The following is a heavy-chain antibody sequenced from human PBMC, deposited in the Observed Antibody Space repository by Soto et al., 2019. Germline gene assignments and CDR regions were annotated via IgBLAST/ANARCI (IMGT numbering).Heavy chain of an antibody. CDR3: AKDRLAGGFDY. J-gene: IGHJ4*02. CDR2: VSATAGTT. D-gene: IGHD3-16*01. Sequence: GVSLRLSCAASGFTFSNYAMSWVLQAPGKGLEWVSLVSATAGTTYYTDSVKGRFTISRDNSRNTVYLQMNSLRADDTAVYYCAKDRLAGGFDYWGQGTLVTVSS. V-gene: IGHV3-23*01. CDR1: GFTFSNYA.